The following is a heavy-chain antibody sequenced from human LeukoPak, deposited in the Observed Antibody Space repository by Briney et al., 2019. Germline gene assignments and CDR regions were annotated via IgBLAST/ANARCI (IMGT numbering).Heavy chain of an antibody. V-gene: IGHV4-59*01. CDR1: GGSISSYY. J-gene: IGHJ4*02. CDR2: IYYSGST. Sequence: PSETLSLTCTVSGGSISSYYWNWIRQPPGKGLEWIGYIYYSGSTNYNPSLKSRVTMSVDTSKKQFSLKLSSVTAADTAVYYCARSLNDYSNFFYFDYWGQGTLVTVSS. CDR3: ARSLNDYSNFFYFDY. D-gene: IGHD4-11*01.